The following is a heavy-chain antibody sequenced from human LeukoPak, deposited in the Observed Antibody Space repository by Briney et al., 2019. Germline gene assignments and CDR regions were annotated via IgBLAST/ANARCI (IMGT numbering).Heavy chain of an antibody. D-gene: IGHD3-16*01. CDR1: GFTFRSYG. CDR3: ATNQIMIREYYFDY. J-gene: IGHJ4*02. CDR2: IWYDGSQK. Sequence: GGSLRLSCAASGFTFRSYGMHWVRQAPGKGLEWVAVIWYDGSQKYYPDSVKGRFTISRDNSKNTLFLQMNSLRAEGTAVYYCATNQIMIREYYFDYWGQGTLVTVSS. V-gene: IGHV3-33*01.